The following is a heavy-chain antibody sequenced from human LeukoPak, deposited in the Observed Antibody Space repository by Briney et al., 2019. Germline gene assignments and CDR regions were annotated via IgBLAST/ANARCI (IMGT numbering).Heavy chain of an antibody. CDR2: INHSGST. D-gene: IGHD6-19*01. CDR1: GGSVSGYY. J-gene: IGHJ4*02. CDR3: ASDSSGWDGGDY. V-gene: IGHV4-34*01. Sequence: SETLSLTCAVYGGSVSGYYWSWIRQPPGKGLEWIGEINHSGSTNYNPSLKSRVTISVDTSKNQFSLKLSSVTAADTAVYYCASDSSGWDGGDYWGQGTLVTVSS.